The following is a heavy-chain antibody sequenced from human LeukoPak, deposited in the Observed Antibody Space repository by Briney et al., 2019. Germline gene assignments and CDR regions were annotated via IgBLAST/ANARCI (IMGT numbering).Heavy chain of an antibody. J-gene: IGHJ4*02. CDR1: GFTFSDYA. V-gene: IGHV3-23*01. D-gene: IGHD2-21*02. CDR3: VKDHANTPVVTN. Sequence: GGSLRLSCAASGFTFSDYAMSWVRQAPGKGLEWLSVISGGSGGSTYYADSVTGRFTVSRDNSKNTVDLQMNSLRAEDTAIYYCVKDHANTPVVTNWGQGILVSVSS. CDR2: ISGGSGGST.